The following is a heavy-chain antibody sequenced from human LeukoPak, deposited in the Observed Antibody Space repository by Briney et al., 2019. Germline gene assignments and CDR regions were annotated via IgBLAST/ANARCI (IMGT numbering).Heavy chain of an antibody. CDR2: ISPYNGNT. CDR3: VGGNYRSAWYGFDY. J-gene: IGHJ4*02. D-gene: IGHD1-7*01. V-gene: IGHV1-18*01. Sequence: ASVKVSSKASAYTFSNHGISWVRQAPGRRLEWMGWISPYNGNTQYAQKVQDRVTLTTDPSTNTAYLELGSLRSDDTAVYFCVGGNYRSAWYGFDYWGRGTLVTVS. CDR1: AYTFSNHG.